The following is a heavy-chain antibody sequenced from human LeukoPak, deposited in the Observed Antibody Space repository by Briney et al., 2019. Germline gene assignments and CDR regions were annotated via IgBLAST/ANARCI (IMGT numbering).Heavy chain of an antibody. CDR3: ARDRAGLRFLEWLLYDASDI. V-gene: IGHV1-18*01. Sequence: ASVKVSCKASGYTFTSYGISWVRQAPGQGLEWMGWISAYNGNTNYAQKLQGRVTMTTDTSTSTAYMELRSLRSDDTAVYYCARDRAGLRFLEWLLYDASDIWGQGTMVTVSS. J-gene: IGHJ3*02. D-gene: IGHD3-3*01. CDR1: GYTFTSYG. CDR2: ISAYNGNT.